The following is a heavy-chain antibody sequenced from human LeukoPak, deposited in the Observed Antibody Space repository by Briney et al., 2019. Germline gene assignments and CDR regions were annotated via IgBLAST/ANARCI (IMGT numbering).Heavy chain of an antibody. V-gene: IGHV1-2*06. J-gene: IGHJ5*02. CDR2: IHPNTGGT. CDR3: LRDPVGYGWFDP. Sequence: ASVKVSCKASGYIFTGYYIYWVRQAPGQGLEWMGRIHPNTGGTNYAQKFQGRVTMTRDTPISTAYMELNRLRSDDTAVYYCLRDPVGYGWFDPWGQGTLVTVSS. D-gene: IGHD2-8*02. CDR1: GYIFTGYY.